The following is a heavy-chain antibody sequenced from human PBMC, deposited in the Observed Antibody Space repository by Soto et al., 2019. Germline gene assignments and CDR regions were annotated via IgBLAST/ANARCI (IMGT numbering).Heavy chain of an antibody. Sequence: GGSLRLSCTASGFSFSNNAMGWVRQAPGKGLEWVSAIGVGGGSTYYADSVKGHFTISRDNSKNTLYLQMHSLGVEDTAVYFCAKIAEAVAGTVYGYWGQGTLVTVSS. D-gene: IGHD6-19*01. CDR1: GFSFSNNA. CDR2: IGVGGGST. J-gene: IGHJ4*02. V-gene: IGHV3-23*01. CDR3: AKIAEAVAGTVYGY.